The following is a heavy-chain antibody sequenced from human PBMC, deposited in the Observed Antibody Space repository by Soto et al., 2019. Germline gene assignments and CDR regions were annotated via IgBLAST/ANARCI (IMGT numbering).Heavy chain of an antibody. CDR2: IIPILGIA. J-gene: IGHJ4*02. Sequence: SVKVSCKASGGTFSSYTISWVRQAPGQGLEWMGRIIPILGIANYAQKFQGRVTITADKSTSTAYMELSSLRSEDTAVYYCARDIEGYYDSKLGQDYWGQGTLVTV. CDR3: ARDIEGYYDSKLGQDY. D-gene: IGHD3-22*01. CDR1: GGTFSSYT. V-gene: IGHV1-69*04.